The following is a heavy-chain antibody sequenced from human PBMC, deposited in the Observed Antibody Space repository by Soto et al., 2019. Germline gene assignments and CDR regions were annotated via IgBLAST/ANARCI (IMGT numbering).Heavy chain of an antibody. J-gene: IGHJ4*02. CDR2: IYWYDDK. D-gene: IGHD3-3*01. V-gene: IGHV2-5*01. CDR3: AHRVLRTVFGLVTTTAIYFDF. CDR1: GFSLTTSGVG. Sequence: QITLNESGPTVVRPTETLTLTCRFSGFSLTTSGVGVGWIRQSPGKAPEWLALIYWYDDKRYSPSLKSRLTITKDTSKNQVVLSVSDLDPTDTATYYCAHRVLRTVFGLVTTTAIYFDFWGQGTPVAVSS.